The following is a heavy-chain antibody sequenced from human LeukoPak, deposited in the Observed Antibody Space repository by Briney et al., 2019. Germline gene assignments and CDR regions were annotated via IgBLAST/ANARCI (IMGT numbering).Heavy chain of an antibody. CDR1: GFTFSSYA. D-gene: IGHD2-2*01. J-gene: IGHJ4*02. V-gene: IGHV3-23*01. CDR2: ISGSGGGT. CDR3: AKDSCSSTSCYWDY. Sequence: GGSLRLSCAASGFTFSSYAMSWVRLAPGKGLEWVSAISGSGGGTYYADSVKGRFTISRDNSKNTLYLQMNSLRAEDTAVYYCAKDSCSSTSCYWDYWGQGTLVTVSS.